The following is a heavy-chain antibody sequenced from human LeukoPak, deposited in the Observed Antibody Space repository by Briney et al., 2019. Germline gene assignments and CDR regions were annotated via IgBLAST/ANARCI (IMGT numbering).Heavy chain of an antibody. CDR2: ISSSSSTI. V-gene: IGHV3-48*04. D-gene: IGHD1-14*01. CDR3: AKDLTGTTRSGAFDI. Sequence: GGSLRLSCAASGFTLSSYSMNWVRQAPGKGLEWVAYISSSSSTIYYADSVKGRFTISRDNAKNSLYLQMNSLRAEDTAVYYCAKDLTGTTRSGAFDIWGQGTMVTVSS. J-gene: IGHJ3*02. CDR1: GFTLSSYS.